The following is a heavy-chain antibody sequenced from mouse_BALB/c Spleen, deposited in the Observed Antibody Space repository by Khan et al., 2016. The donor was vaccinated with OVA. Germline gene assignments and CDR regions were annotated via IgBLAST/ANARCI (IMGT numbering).Heavy chain of an antibody. J-gene: IGHJ2*01. CDR1: GYIFTSYW. CDR2: IYPGTDNT. D-gene: IGHD6-1*01. CDR3: AREEPLYYFDY. V-gene: IGHV1-76*01. Sequence: QIQLVQSGAELMRPAASVKLSCKTSGYIFTSYWIHWVKQRSGQGLEWIARIYPGTDNTYYNEKFKDKATLTADKSSTTAYMQLSSLKSEDSAVYFCAREEPLYYFDYWGQGTTLTVSS.